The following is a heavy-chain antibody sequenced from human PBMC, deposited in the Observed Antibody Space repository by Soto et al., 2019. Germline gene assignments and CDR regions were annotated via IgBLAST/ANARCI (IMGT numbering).Heavy chain of an antibody. D-gene: IGHD3-10*01. J-gene: IGHJ6*02. CDR2: IYHSGST. Sequence: QLQLQESGSGLVKPSQTLSLTCAVSGGSISSGGYSWSWIRQPPGKGLEWIGYIYHSGSTYYNPSLKSRVTIPVDRSKTQFSLKLSSVTAADTAVYYCARATMVRGNTGMDVWGQGTTVTVSS. CDR3: ARATMVRGNTGMDV. CDR1: GGSISSGGYS. V-gene: IGHV4-30-2*01.